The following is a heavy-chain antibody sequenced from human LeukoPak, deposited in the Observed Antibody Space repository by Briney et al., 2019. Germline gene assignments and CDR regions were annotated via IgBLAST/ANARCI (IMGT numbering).Heavy chain of an antibody. CDR1: GFTFSSYS. V-gene: IGHV3-48*04. J-gene: IGHJ4*02. CDR3: AREGLWFGELIPFGY. CDR2: ISSSSSTI. D-gene: IGHD3-10*01. Sequence: PGGSLRLSCAASGFTFSSYSMNWVRQAPGKGLEWVSYISSSSSTIYYADSVKGRFTISRDNAKNSLYLQMNSLRAEDTAVYYCAREGLWFGELIPFGYWGQGTLVTVSS.